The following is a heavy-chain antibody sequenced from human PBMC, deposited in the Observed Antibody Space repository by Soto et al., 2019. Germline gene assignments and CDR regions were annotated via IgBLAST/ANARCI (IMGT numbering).Heavy chain of an antibody. D-gene: IGHD3-3*02. CDR2: ISSSSSYI. CDR3: ARDHFFAY. J-gene: IGHJ4*02. CDR1: GFTFSSYS. Sequence: PWSSLRLSCAASGFTFSSYSMNWVRQAPGKGLEWVSSISSSSSYIYYADSAKGRFTISRDNAKNSLYLQMKSLRAEDTAVYYCARDHFFAYWGQGTLVTVSS. V-gene: IGHV3-21*01.